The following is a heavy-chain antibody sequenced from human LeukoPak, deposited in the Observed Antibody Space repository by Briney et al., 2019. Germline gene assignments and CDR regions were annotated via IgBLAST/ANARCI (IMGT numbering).Heavy chain of an antibody. CDR2: TYYRSKWYN. Sequence: SQTLSLTCAISGDSVSSNSTAWNWIRQSPSRGLEWLGRTYYRSKWYNDYAVSVKSRITINPDTSKNQFSLKLSSVTAADTAVYYCARVREDPWNSAPHAFDIWGQGTMVTVSS. CDR3: ARVREDPWNSAPHAFDI. J-gene: IGHJ3*02. CDR1: GDSVSSNSTA. V-gene: IGHV6-1*01. D-gene: IGHD1-1*01.